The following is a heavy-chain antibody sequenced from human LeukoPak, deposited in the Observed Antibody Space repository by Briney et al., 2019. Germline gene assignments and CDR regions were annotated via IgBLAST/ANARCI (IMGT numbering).Heavy chain of an antibody. CDR1: GGSISSYY. J-gene: IGHJ4*02. D-gene: IGHD5-18*01. V-gene: IGHV4-59*08. CDR3: ARHVGGYSNGYFMLGY. Sequence: SETLSLTCTVSGGSISSYYWSWIRQPPGKGLEWIGYIYYSGSTNYNPSLKSRVTISVDTSKNQFSLKLSSVSAADTAVYYCARHVGGYSNGYFMLGYWGQGTLVTVSS. CDR2: IYYSGST.